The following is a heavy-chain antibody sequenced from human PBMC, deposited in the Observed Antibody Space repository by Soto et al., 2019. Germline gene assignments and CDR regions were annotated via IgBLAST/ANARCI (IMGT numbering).Heavy chain of an antibody. Sequence: GASVKVSCKVSGYTLTDLSMHWVRQAPGKGLEWMGGFDAEDGETIYAQKFQGRVTMTEDTSTDTAYMEMSSLRSDDTAVYFCATAVGGAYDFWSGYPFDYWGQGTLVTVSS. J-gene: IGHJ4*02. CDR2: FDAEDGET. V-gene: IGHV1-24*01. CDR1: GYTLTDLS. CDR3: ATAVGGAYDFWSGYPFDY. D-gene: IGHD3-3*01.